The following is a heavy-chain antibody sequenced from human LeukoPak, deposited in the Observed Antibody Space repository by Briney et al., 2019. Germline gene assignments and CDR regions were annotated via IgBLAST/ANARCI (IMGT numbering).Heavy chain of an antibody. V-gene: IGHV4-59*08. CDR1: GGSISSYS. J-gene: IGHJ4*02. Sequence: SETLSLTCTASGGSISSYSWSWIRQPPGRGLEWIGYLYYSGSTNYNPSLKSRVTMSVDTSKNQFSLKLSSVTAADTAVYYCARHVYCTNGICSDYWGQGTLVTVSS. CDR2: LYYSGST. CDR3: ARHVYCTNGICSDY. D-gene: IGHD2-8*01.